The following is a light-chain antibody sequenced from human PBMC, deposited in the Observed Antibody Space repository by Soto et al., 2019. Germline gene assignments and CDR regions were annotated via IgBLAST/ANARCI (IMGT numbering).Light chain of an antibody. CDR2: DVS. CDR1: SSDVGGYNY. Sequence: QSALTQPASVSGSPGQSITISCTGTSSDVGGYNYVSWYQQHPGKAPKLMIYDVSNRPSGVSNRFSGSKSGNTASLTISGLQAGEEADYYSSSYTSSRTVFGGGTKLTVL. V-gene: IGLV2-14*01. CDR3: SSYTSSRTV. J-gene: IGLJ2*01.